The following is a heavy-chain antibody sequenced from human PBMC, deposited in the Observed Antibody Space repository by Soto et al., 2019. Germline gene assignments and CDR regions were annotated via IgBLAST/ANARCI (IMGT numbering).Heavy chain of an antibody. CDR1: GYSFTSYW. CDR2: IYPGDSDT. V-gene: IGHV5-51*01. J-gene: IGHJ6*03. D-gene: IGHD5-12*01. CDR3: ARHFPDRYIVATKDNYYYYYMDV. Sequence: PGESLKISCKGSGYSFTSYWIGWVRQMPGKGLEWMGIIYPGDSDTRYSPSFQGQVTISADKSISTAYLQWSSLKASDTAMYYCARHFPDRYIVATKDNYYYYYMDVWGKGTTVTVSS.